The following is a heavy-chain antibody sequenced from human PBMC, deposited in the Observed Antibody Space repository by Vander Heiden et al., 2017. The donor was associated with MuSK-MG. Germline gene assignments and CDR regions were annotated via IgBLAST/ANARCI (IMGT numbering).Heavy chain of an antibody. J-gene: IGHJ3*02. D-gene: IGHD3-10*01. CDR1: GFPLRGYG. CDR2: IWYDGSNN. CDR3: ARQGSEYPSDDAFDI. Sequence: QVQLVESGGRLVQPGRFLRLPWAASGFPLRGYGMDWVGQAPGKGLEWVAVIWYDGSNNYYADSVKGRFTIARDNSKNTLYLQRNSLRAEDTAVYYCARQGSEYPSDDAFDIWGQGTMVTVSS. V-gene: IGHV3-33*07.